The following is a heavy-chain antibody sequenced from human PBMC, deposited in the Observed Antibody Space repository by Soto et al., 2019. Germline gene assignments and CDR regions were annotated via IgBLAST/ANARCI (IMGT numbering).Heavy chain of an antibody. J-gene: IGHJ3*02. CDR2: ISAYNGNT. Sequence: ASVKVSCKASGYTFTSYGISWVRQAPGQGLEWMGWISAYNGNTNYAQKLQGRVTMTTDTSTSTAYMELRSLRSDDTAVYYCARDPAYNWNHTDAFDIWGQGTMVTDSS. V-gene: IGHV1-18*01. CDR3: ARDPAYNWNHTDAFDI. CDR1: GYTFTSYG. D-gene: IGHD1-20*01.